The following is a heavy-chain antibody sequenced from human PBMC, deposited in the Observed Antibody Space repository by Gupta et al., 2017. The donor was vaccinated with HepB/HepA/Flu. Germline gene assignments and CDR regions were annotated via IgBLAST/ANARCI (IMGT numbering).Heavy chain of an antibody. D-gene: IGHD4-17*01. CDR1: GFSLSTSGVG. V-gene: IGHV2-5*02. CDR3: AHGSNDYGDGNFDY. Sequence: QITLKESGPTLVKPTQTLTMTCTFSGFSLSTSGVGVGWIRQPPGKALEWLALIYWDDDKRYSPSLKSRLTITKDTSKNQVVLTMTNMDPVDTATYYCAHGSNDYGDGNFDYWGQGTLVTVSS. J-gene: IGHJ4*02. CDR2: IYWDDDK.